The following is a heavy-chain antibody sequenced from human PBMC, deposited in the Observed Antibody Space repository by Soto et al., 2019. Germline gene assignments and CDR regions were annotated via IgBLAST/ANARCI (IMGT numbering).Heavy chain of an antibody. D-gene: IGHD1-26*01. CDR1: GYTFTSYA. CDR3: AGSPAPWGAFDI. J-gene: IGHJ3*02. CDR2: INAGNGDT. V-gene: IGHV1-3*01. Sequence: ASVKVSCKASGYTFTSYAMHWVRQAPGQRLEWMAWINAGNGDTKYSQKFQGRVTITRDTSASTAYMELSSLRSEDTAVYYCAGSPAPWGAFDIWAQGKMLPVS.